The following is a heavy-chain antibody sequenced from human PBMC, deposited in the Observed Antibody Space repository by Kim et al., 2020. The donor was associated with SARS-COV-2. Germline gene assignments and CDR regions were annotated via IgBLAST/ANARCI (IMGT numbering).Heavy chain of an antibody. J-gene: IGHJ4*02. V-gene: IGHV4-30-2*05. CDR3: ARGPSVESSSSSSDY. Sequence: NPYRRSRVTISVDTYKNQFSLKLSSVTAADTAVYYCARGPSVESSSSSSDYWGQGTLVTVSS. D-gene: IGHD6-6*01.